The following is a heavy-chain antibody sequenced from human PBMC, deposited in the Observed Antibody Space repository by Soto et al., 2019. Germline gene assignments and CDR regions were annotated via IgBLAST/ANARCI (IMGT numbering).Heavy chain of an antibody. Sequence: GGSLRLSCAASGFTFSSYEMNWVRQAPGKGLEWVSYISSIGSTRYYADSVKGRFTISRDNAKNSLYLQMNSLRAEDTAVYYCAREAAVAGVVSGWRGYYYYYGMDVWGQGTTVTVSS. J-gene: IGHJ6*02. CDR2: ISSIGSTR. D-gene: IGHD6-19*01. CDR1: GFTFSSYE. V-gene: IGHV3-48*03. CDR3: AREAAVAGVVSGWRGYYYYYGMDV.